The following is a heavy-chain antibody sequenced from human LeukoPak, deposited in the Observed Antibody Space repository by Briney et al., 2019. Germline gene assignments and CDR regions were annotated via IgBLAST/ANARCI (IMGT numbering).Heavy chain of an antibody. CDR3: AKENCSSTSCYIDY. D-gene: IGHD2-2*01. CDR2: IRYDGSNK. V-gene: IGHV3-30*02. CDR1: GFTFSSYG. Sequence: GGSLRLSCAASGFTFSSYGMHWVRQAPGKGLEGVAFIRYDGSNKYYADSVKGRFTISRDNSKNTLYLQMTSLRAEDTAVYYCAKENCSSTSCYIDYWGQGTLVTVSS. J-gene: IGHJ4*02.